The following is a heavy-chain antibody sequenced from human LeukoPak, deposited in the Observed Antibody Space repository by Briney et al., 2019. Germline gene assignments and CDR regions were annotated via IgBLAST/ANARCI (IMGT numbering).Heavy chain of an antibody. Sequence: PGRSLRLSCAASGFTFDDYAMHWVRQAPGKGLEWVSGISWNSGSIGYADSVKGRFTISRDNSKNTLYLQMNSLRAEDTAVYYCAKSDCSSTSCQGDYWGQGTLVTVSS. CDR1: GFTFDDYA. D-gene: IGHD2-2*01. V-gene: IGHV3-9*01. J-gene: IGHJ4*02. CDR2: ISWNSGSI. CDR3: AKSDCSSTSCQGDY.